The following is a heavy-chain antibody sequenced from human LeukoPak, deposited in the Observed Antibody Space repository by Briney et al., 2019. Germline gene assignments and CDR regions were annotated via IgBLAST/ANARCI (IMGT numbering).Heavy chain of an antibody. Sequence: GGSLRLSCAASGFTFSSYGMHWVRQAPGKGLEWVAFIRYDGSNKYYADSVKGRFTISRDNSKNTLYLQMNSLRAEDTAVYYCAKHLTVTTGDYFDYWGQGTLVTVSS. CDR3: AKHLTVTTGDYFDY. D-gene: IGHD4-11*01. V-gene: IGHV3-30*02. CDR1: GFTFSSYG. J-gene: IGHJ4*02. CDR2: IRYDGSNK.